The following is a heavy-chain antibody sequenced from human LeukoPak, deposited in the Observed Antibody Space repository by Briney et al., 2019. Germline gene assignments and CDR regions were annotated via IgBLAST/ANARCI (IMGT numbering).Heavy chain of an antibody. D-gene: IGHD4-17*01. Sequence: GGPLRLSCAASGYTFNNYAMNWVRQAPGKGLEWVSSISGGGETTYYADSAKGRFTISRDNSQNTLYLQMNSLRAEDTAVYYCARDYADYVGYFFFDYWGQGTLVTVSS. CDR3: ARDYADYVGYFFFDY. V-gene: IGHV3-23*01. CDR2: ISGGGETT. J-gene: IGHJ4*02. CDR1: GYTFNNYA.